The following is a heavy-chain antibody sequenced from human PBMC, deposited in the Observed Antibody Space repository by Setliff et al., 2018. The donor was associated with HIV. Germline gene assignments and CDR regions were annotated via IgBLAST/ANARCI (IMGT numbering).Heavy chain of an antibody. D-gene: IGHD1-26*01. CDR3: TTLELLGRGPRPA. Sequence: PGGSLRLSCAASGFTFSNAWMSWVRQAPGKGLEWVGRIKSKTDGGTTDYAAPVKGRFTISRDDSKNTLYLQMNSLKTEDTAVYYCTTLELLGRGPRPAWGQGTLVTVSS. V-gene: IGHV3-15*01. J-gene: IGHJ5*02. CDR1: GFTFSNAW. CDR2: IKSKTDGGTT.